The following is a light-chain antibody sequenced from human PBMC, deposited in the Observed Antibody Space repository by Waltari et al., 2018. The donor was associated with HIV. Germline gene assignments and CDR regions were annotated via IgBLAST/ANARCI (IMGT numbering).Light chain of an antibody. Sequence: EIVLTQSPATLSLSPVERATLSCRATQSVSSYLAWYQQKPGQAPRLLNYDASNRATGIPARFSGSGSGTDFSLTISSLEPEDFGLYYCQQRDNWPPTFGPGTKVEI. CDR1: QSVSSY. CDR2: DAS. V-gene: IGKV3-11*01. CDR3: QQRDNWPPT. J-gene: IGKJ3*01.